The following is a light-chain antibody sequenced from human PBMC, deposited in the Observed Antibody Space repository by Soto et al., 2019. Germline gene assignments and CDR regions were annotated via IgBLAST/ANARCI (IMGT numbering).Light chain of an antibody. CDR3: QQYGSSLYT. J-gene: IGKJ2*01. CDR1: QSVSSYY. Sequence: EIVLTQCPGTVSLSPGERATLSCRASQSVSSYYLAWYQQKPGQAPRLLIYGASSRATGIPDRFSGSGSGTDFTLTISSLEPEDFAVYYCQQYGSSLYTFGQGTKLEIK. CDR2: GAS. V-gene: IGKV3-20*01.